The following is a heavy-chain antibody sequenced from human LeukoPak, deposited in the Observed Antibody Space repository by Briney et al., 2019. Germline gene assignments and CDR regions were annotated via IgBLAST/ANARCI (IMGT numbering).Heavy chain of an antibody. V-gene: IGHV4-38-2*02. Sequence: SETQCLTCTVSGYSISSGYYWGWIRQPPGKGLEWIGYIYYSGSTNYNPSLKSRVTISVDTSKNQFSLKLTSVTAADTTVYYCARGPVVVVSATHYFDSWGQGTLVTVSS. CDR1: GYSISSGYY. J-gene: IGHJ4*02. CDR3: ARGPVVVVSATHYFDS. CDR2: IYYSGST. D-gene: IGHD2-15*01.